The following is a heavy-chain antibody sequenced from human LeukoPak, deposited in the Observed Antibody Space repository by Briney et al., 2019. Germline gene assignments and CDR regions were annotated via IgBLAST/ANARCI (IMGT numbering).Heavy chain of an antibody. CDR1: GGSISSDY. CDR2: IYYRGST. Sequence: SETLSLTCTVSGGSISSDYWSWIRQPPGKGLEWIGYIYYRGSTNYNPSLKSRVTVSVDTSKNQFSLKLSSVTAADTAVYYCARLSGYSSGHYYSDYWGQGTLVTVSS. J-gene: IGHJ4*02. CDR3: ARLSGYSSGHYYSDY. D-gene: IGHD3-22*01. V-gene: IGHV4-59*01.